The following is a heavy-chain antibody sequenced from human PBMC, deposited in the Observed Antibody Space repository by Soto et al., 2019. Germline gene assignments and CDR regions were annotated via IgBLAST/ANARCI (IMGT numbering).Heavy chain of an antibody. CDR3: ARDVSSSVGMDV. CDR2: IIPIFGTA. J-gene: IGHJ6*02. V-gene: IGHV1-69*13. CDR1: GGTFSSYA. D-gene: IGHD2-2*01. Sequence: SVKVSCKASGGTFSSYAISWVRHAPGQGLEWMGGIIPIFGTANYAQKFQGRVTITADESTGTAYMELSSLRSEDTAVYYCARDVSSSVGMDVWGQGTTVTVSS.